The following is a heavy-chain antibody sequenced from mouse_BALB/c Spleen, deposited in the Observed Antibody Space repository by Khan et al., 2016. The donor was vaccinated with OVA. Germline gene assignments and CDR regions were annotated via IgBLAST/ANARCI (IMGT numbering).Heavy chain of an antibody. CDR2: ISTNYGDA. CDR1: GYTFTDYA. J-gene: IGHJ3*01. Sequence: QVQLKESGAELVRPGVSVKISCKASGYTFTDYAMHWVKQRHAKSLEWIGVISTNYGDADYNQKFQGKASMTVDRSSSTVYMELARLTSEDSAIYYGVRGVKFSSWGQGTLVTVSA. CDR3: VRGVKFSS. V-gene: IGHV1S137*01.